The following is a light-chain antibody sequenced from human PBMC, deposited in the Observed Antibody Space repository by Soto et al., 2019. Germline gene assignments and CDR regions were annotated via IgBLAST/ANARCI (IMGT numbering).Light chain of an antibody. Sequence: DIQMTPSPSSLSASVGDRVTITCQASQAISNYLHWYQQKPGEAPKLLIYDASNLETGVPSRFSGSGSGTHFTFSISSLQPQDIATYYCQQYDNLPLTFGGGTKVEIK. J-gene: IGKJ4*01. V-gene: IGKV1-33*01. CDR2: DAS. CDR3: QQYDNLPLT. CDR1: QAISNY.